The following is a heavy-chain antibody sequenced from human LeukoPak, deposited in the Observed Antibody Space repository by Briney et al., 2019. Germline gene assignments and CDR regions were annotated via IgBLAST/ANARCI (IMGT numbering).Heavy chain of an antibody. CDR2: IWYDGSNK. J-gene: IGHJ4*02. CDR1: GFTFSSYG. V-gene: IGHV3-33*01. CDR3: AREGPRGNSQFDY. Sequence: PGGSLRRCCAASGFTFSSYGMHRGRQAPGKGLECMALIWYDGSNKYYTDSVKGRLTISRDNSKNTLYLQMNSLRAEDTAIYYCAREGPRGNSQFDYWGQGTLVTVSS. D-gene: IGHD2/OR15-2a*01.